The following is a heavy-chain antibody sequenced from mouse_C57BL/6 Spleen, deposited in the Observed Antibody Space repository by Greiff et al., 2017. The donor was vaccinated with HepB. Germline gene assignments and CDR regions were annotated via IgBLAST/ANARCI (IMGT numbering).Heavy chain of an antibody. CDR3: ARRAHCNSDFDC. V-gene: IGHV1-82*01. Sequence: VQLQQSGPELVKPGASVKISCKASGYAFSSSWMNWVKQRPGKGLEWIGRIYPGDGDTNYNGKFKGKATLTADKSSSTVYMQLSSLTSEDSAVYFCARRAHCNSDFDCWGKGTTLTVSS. CDR1: GYAFSSSW. J-gene: IGHJ2*01. CDR2: IYPGDGDT.